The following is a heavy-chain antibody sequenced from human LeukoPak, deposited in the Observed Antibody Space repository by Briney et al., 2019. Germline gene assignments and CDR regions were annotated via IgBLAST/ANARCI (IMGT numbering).Heavy chain of an antibody. CDR2: ISYDGSNK. D-gene: IGHD5-18*01. CDR1: GFTFSNYA. CDR3: AKRDTAMAPGGH. V-gene: IGHV3-30*18. J-gene: IGHJ4*02. Sequence: PGGSLRLSCAASGFTFSNYAMNWVRQAPGKGLEWVAVISYDGSNKYYADSVKGRFTISRDNSKNTLYLQMNSLRAEDTAVYYCAKRDTAMAPGGHWGQGTLVTVSS.